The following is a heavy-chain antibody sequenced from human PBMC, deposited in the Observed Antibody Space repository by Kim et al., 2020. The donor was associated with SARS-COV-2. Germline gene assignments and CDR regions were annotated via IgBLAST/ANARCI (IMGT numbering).Heavy chain of an antibody. CDR3: ARDLAP. CDR2: RGVGK. J-gene: IGHJ5*02. Sequence: RGVGKYYANSVKGRFTISRHNSKTTLYLQRNSLRAEDTAVYYCARDLAPWGQGTLVTVSS. V-gene: IGHV3-53*04.